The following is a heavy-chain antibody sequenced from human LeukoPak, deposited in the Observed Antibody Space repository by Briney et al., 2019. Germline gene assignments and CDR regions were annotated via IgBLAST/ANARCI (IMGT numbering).Heavy chain of an antibody. CDR3: ASQTVLLWFGELLGQGYFDY. CDR2: IYYSGST. CDR1: GGSISSSSYY. V-gene: IGHV4-39*01. J-gene: IGHJ4*02. D-gene: IGHD3-10*01. Sequence: SETLSLTCTVSGGSISSSSYYWGWIRQPPGKGLEWIGSIYYSGSTYYNPSLKSRVTISVDTSKNQFSLKLSSVTAADTAVYYCASQTVLLWFGELLGQGYFDYWGQGTLVTVSS.